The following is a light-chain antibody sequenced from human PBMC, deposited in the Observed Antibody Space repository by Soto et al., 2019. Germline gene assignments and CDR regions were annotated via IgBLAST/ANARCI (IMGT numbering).Light chain of an antibody. V-gene: IGLV1-44*01. CDR3: AAWDDSLKEPV. J-gene: IGLJ7*01. CDR2: SNS. Sequence: QSVLTQPPSASGTPGQRVTISCFGSSSNIGTNSVSWYLQLPGTAPKLLIYSNSQRPSGVPDRFSGSKSGTAASLAISGLQSEDEADYYCAAWDDSLKEPVFGGGTQLTVL. CDR1: SSNIGTNS.